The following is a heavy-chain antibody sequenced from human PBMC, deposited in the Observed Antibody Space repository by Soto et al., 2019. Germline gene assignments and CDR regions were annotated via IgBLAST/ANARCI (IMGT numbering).Heavy chain of an antibody. V-gene: IGHV4-39*01. J-gene: IGHJ4*02. Sequence: QLQLQESGPGLVKPSETLSLTCTVSGGSISSSSYYWGWIRQPPGKGLEWIGSIYYSGSTYYNPSLKSRLTISVDTSKNLFSLKLSSVSAADTAVYYCARHPRVFGYSVTLLCYWGQGTLVTVSS. CDR3: ARHPRVFGYSVTLLCY. CDR1: GGSISSSSYY. D-gene: IGHD6-13*01. CDR2: IYYSGST.